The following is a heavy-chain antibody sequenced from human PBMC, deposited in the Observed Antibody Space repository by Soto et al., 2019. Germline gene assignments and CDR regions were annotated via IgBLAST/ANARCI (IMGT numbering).Heavy chain of an antibody. D-gene: IGHD2-2*01. Sequence: SQPLSLTCAISGSGFPIKIAACNWIRQSPSRGLEWLGRTYYRSKWYNDYAVSVKSRITINPDTSKNQFSLHLNSVTPEDTAVYYCGTFLSTSSPDVWVEGTSVTVSS. V-gene: IGHV6-1*01. CDR1: GSGFPIKIAA. CDR2: TYYRSKWYN. CDR3: GTFLSTSSPDV. J-gene: IGHJ6*04.